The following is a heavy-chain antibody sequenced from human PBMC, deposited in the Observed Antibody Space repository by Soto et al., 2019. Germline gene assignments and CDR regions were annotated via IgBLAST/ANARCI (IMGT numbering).Heavy chain of an antibody. V-gene: IGHV4-59*01. J-gene: IGHJ1*01. D-gene: IGHD2-8*01. CDR3: ARLLGCIAA. CDR1: GGSISSYY. Sequence: QVQLQESVPGLVKPSETLSLTCTVSGGSISSYYWSWIRQPPGKGLEWIGYIYYSGSPNYNPSLKGRVTISVDTSKIQVSMKVSSVTAADTGVYDCARLLGCIAACGQGTLVTVSS. CDR2: IYYSGSP.